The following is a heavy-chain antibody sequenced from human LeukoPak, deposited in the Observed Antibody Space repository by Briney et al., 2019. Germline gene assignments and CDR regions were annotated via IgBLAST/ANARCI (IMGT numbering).Heavy chain of an antibody. D-gene: IGHD6-19*01. CDR2: INSSSGRT. CDR1: GHTLTNYY. V-gene: IGHV1-46*01. CDR3: ASAVLFLSRFDS. J-gene: IGHJ5*01. Sequence: ASGTVSCKPTGHTLTNYYIDWVRQAPGQGLEWMGIINSSSGRTTYAQKFQGRVTLSRNMSTSTVYLELRNLRSEDTAVYYCASAVLFLSRFDSWGQGTLVIVSS.